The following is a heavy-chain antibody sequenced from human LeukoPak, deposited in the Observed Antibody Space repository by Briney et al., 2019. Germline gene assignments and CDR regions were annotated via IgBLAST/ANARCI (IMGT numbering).Heavy chain of an antibody. CDR1: GVTFSGSA. J-gene: IGHJ4*02. V-gene: IGHV3-73*01. Sequence: GGSLRLSCAACGVTFSGSAMHWVRQASGKGLEWVGRIRSKANNYATAYAASVKGRFTISRDDSKNTTYLQMNSLKTEDTAVYYWTRHDYGDPGALRYWGQGTLVTVSS. CDR3: TRHDYGDPGALRY. D-gene: IGHD4-17*01. CDR2: IRSKANNYAT.